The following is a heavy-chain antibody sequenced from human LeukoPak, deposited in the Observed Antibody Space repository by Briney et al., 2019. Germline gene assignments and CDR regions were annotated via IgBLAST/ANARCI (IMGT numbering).Heavy chain of an antibody. D-gene: IGHD6-13*01. Sequence: PSETLSLTCTVSGGSIRTYYWSWVRQSPGKGLEWIGGIYYIGSTKYNPSLKSRVTMSADTSNNQFSLRLTSVTAADTAVYFCARVVAAATYYFDYWGQGTLVTVSS. J-gene: IGHJ4*02. CDR1: GGSIRTYY. CDR2: IYYIGST. V-gene: IGHV4-59*13. CDR3: ARVVAAATYYFDY.